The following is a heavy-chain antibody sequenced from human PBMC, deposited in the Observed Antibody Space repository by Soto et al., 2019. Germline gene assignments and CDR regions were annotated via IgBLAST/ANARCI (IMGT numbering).Heavy chain of an antibody. D-gene: IGHD6-13*01. CDR1: GGTFSSYA. Sequence: ASVKVSCKASGGTFSSYAISWVRQAPGQGLEWMGGIIPIFGTANYAQKFQGRVTITTDESTSTAYMELSSLRSEDTAVYYCATSSSRAAAGTWYYGMDVWGQGTTVTVSS. CDR2: IIPIFGTA. J-gene: IGHJ6*02. CDR3: ATSSSRAAAGTWYYGMDV. V-gene: IGHV1-69*05.